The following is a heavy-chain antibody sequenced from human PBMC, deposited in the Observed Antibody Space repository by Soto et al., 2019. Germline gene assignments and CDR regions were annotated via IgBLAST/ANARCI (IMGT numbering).Heavy chain of an antibody. D-gene: IGHD2-2*02. J-gene: IGHJ5*02. Sequence: SETLSLTCTASGGSISSYYWSCIRPPPGKGLEWIGYIYYSGRTNYNPSLKSRVTISVDTSKNQFSLKLSSVTAADTAVYYCARGYCSSTSCYIWDNWFDPWGQGTLVTVS. V-gene: IGHV4-59*01. CDR1: GGSISSYY. CDR3: ARGYCSSTSCYIWDNWFDP. CDR2: IYYSGRT.